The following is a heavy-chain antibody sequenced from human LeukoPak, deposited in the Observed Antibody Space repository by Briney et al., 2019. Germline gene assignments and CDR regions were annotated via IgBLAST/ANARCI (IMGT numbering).Heavy chain of an antibody. CDR3: GKDLLSGSSACYLTPFDY. V-gene: IGHV3-23*01. D-gene: IGHD2-2*01. CDR1: GSTFSSHA. J-gene: IGHJ4*02. Sequence: GGSLRLSCAASGSTFSSHAMSCVRQAPGKGLEWVSIISGDGGITYYADSVKGRFTISRDNSKNTLYLQMNSLRAEDTAVYYCGKDLLSGSSACYLTPFDYWGQGTLVTVSS. CDR2: ISGDGGIT.